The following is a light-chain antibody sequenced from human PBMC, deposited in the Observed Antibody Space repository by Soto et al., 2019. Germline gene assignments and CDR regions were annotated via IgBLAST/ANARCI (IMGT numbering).Light chain of an antibody. Sequence: QPVLTQPPSVSGAPGQRVTISCTGSSSNIGAGYDVHWYQQLPGTAPKLLIYGNSNRPSGVPDRFSGSKSGTSASLDITGLQAEDEADYYCQSYDSSLSGSQFGGGTKLTVL. CDR3: QSYDSSLSGSQ. CDR2: GNS. CDR1: SSNIGAGYD. V-gene: IGLV1-40*01. J-gene: IGLJ2*01.